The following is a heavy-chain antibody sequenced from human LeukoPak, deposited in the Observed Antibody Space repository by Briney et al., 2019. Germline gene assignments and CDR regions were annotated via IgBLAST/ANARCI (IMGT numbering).Heavy chain of an antibody. J-gene: IGHJ3*02. V-gene: IGHV3-48*03. Sequence: GGSLRLSCEASGFTFSSYEMSWVRQAPGKGLEWVSYISIGGDTIHYADSVKGRFTISRDNAKKSLYLQMNSLRADDTAVYYCARGKGSSSGRAFDIWGQGTAVTVSS. CDR1: GFTFSSYE. CDR2: ISIGGDTI. D-gene: IGHD6-13*01. CDR3: ARGKGSSSGRAFDI.